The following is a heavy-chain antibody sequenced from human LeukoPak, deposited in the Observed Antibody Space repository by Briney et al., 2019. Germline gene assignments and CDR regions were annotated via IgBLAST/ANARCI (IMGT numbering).Heavy chain of an antibody. V-gene: IGHV4-30-4*01. J-gene: IGHJ6*02. Sequence: SQTLSLTCTVSGGSISSGDYYWSWIRQPPGKGLEWIGYVYYSGSTYYNPSLKSRVTISVDTSKNQFSLKLSSVTAADTAVYYCARGGSSSWYSGHYYYGMDVWGQGTTVTVSS. CDR3: ARGGSSSWYSGHYYYGMDV. D-gene: IGHD6-13*01. CDR2: VYYSGST. CDR1: GGSISSGDYY.